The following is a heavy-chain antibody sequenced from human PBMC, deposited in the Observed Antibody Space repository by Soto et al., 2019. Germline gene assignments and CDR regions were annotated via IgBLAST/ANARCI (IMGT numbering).Heavy chain of an antibody. CDR1: GFTFSSYW. V-gene: IGHV3-7*01. D-gene: IGHD3-3*01. CDR3: ASPFLYYDFWSGYYTGGAFDI. CDR2: IKQDGSEK. Sequence: PGGSLRLSCAASGFTFSSYWMSWVRQAPGKGLEWVANIKQDGSEKYYVDSVKGRFTISRDNAKNSLYLQMNSLRAEDTAVYHCASPFLYYDFWSGYYTGGAFDIWGQGTMVTVSS. J-gene: IGHJ3*02.